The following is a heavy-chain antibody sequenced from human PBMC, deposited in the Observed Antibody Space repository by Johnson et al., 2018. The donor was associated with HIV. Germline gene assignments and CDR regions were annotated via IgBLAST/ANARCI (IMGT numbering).Heavy chain of an antibody. CDR2: INWNGGST. D-gene: IGHD3-3*01. Sequence: VQLVESGGGVVQPGRSLRLSCAASGFTFSSYGMHWVRQAPGKGLEWVSGINWNGGSTGYADSVKGRFTISRDNAKNSLYLQMNSLRAEDTALYYCTTILQFVEWSIPDAFDIWGQGTMVTVSS. CDR1: GFTFSSYG. CDR3: TTILQFVEWSIPDAFDI. V-gene: IGHV3-20*04. J-gene: IGHJ3*02.